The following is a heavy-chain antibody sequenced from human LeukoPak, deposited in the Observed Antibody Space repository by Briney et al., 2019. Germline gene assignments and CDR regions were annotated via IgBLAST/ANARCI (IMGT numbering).Heavy chain of an antibody. J-gene: IGHJ4*02. CDR3: ARDEGGGSFDY. V-gene: IGHV3-21*01. Sequence: GGSLRLSCAASGFTFSSYSMNWVRQAPGKGLEWVSSISSSSSYIYYADSVKGRFTISRDNAKNSLYLQMNSLRAEDTSVYYCARDEGGGSFDYWGQGTLVTVSS. CDR2: ISSSSSYI. CDR1: GFTFSSYS. D-gene: IGHD3-16*01.